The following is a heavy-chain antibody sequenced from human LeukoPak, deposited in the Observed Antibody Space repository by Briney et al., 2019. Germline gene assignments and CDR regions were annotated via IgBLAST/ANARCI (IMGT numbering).Heavy chain of an antibody. Sequence: SETLSLTCTVSGGSISSYYWSWIRQPPGKGLEWIGYIYYSGSTNYNPSLKSRVTISVDTSKNQFSLKLSSVTAADTAVYYCARGRDYYGSGSYPYYYYMDVWGKGPRSPSP. D-gene: IGHD3-10*01. V-gene: IGHV4-59*01. CDR2: IYYSGST. CDR3: ARGRDYYGSGSYPYYYYMDV. J-gene: IGHJ6*03. CDR1: GGSISSYY.